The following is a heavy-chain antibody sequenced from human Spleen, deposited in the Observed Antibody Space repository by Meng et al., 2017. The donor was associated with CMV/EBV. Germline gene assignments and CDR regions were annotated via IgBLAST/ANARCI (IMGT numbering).Heavy chain of an antibody. CDR3: ARDQYSGSYDY. V-gene: IGHV1-2*02. Sequence: SCKPSGYTFTGYYMHWVRQAPGQGLEWLGWINPNSGGTNYAQKFQGRVTMTRDTSISTAYMELSRLRSDDTAVYYCARDQYSGSYDYWGQGTLVTVSS. CDR2: INPNSGGT. CDR1: GYTFTGYY. D-gene: IGHD1-26*01. J-gene: IGHJ4*02.